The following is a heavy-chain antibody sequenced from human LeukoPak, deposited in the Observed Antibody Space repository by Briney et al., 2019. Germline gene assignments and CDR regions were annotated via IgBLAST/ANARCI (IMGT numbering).Heavy chain of an antibody. D-gene: IGHD6-13*01. Sequence: GGSLRLSCAASGFTFSSYATSWVRQAPGKGLEWVSAISGSGGSTYYADSVKGRFTISRDNSKNTLYLQMNSLRAEDTAVYYCARAQIIAAALGYWGQGTLVTVSS. CDR3: ARAQIIAAALGY. CDR2: ISGSGGST. CDR1: GFTFSSYA. V-gene: IGHV3-23*01. J-gene: IGHJ4*02.